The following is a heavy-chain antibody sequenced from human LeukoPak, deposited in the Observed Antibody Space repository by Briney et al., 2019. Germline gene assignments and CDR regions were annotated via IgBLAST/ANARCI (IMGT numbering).Heavy chain of an antibody. CDR2: IYYSGST. D-gene: IGHD3-22*01. J-gene: IGHJ4*02. Sequence: SETLSLTCTVSGGSISSSSYYWGWIRQPPGKGLEWIGYIYYSGSTKHNPSLKSRVTISVDTSKNQFSLKLGSVTAADTAVYYCATHASMETGRGYYYFPHFDYWGQGTLVTVSS. CDR3: ATHASMETGRGYYYFPHFDY. V-gene: IGHV4-61*05. CDR1: GGSISSSSYY.